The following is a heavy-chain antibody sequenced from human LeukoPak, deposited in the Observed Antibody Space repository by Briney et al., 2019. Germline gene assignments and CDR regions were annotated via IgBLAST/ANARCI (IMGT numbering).Heavy chain of an antibody. Sequence: SETLSLTCTVSGGSISSGSYYWSWIRQPPGKGLEWIGSIYYSGSTYYNPSLKSRVTISVDTSKNQFSLKLSSVTAADTAVYYCARDLEQWLGYYYYGMDVWGQGTTVTVSS. J-gene: IGHJ6*02. CDR1: GGSISSGSYY. CDR3: ARDLEQWLGYYYYGMDV. D-gene: IGHD6-19*01. V-gene: IGHV4-39*07. CDR2: IYYSGST.